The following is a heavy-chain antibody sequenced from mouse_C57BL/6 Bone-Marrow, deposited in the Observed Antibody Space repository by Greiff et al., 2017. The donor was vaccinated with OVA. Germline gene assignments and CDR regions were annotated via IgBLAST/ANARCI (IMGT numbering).Heavy chain of an antibody. D-gene: IGHD4-1*01. CDR1: GYTFTSYG. CDR3: ASQGKPGTWFAY. J-gene: IGHJ3*01. V-gene: IGHV1-81*01. CDR2: IYPRSGNT. Sequence: QVQLQQSGAELARPGASVKLSCKASGYTFTSYGISWVKQRTGQGLEWIGEIYPRSGNTYYNEKFKGKATLTADKSSSTAYMELRSLTSEDSAVYFWASQGKPGTWFAYWGQGTLVTVSA.